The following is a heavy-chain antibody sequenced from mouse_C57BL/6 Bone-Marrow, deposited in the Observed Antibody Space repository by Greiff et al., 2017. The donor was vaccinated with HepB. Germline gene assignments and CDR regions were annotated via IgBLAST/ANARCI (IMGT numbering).Heavy chain of an antibody. CDR1: GYAFSSYW. V-gene: IGHV1-80*01. CDR2: IYPGDGDT. CDR3: ARLIYYGSYWYFDV. D-gene: IGHD1-1*01. J-gene: IGHJ1*03. Sequence: QVQLQQSGAELVKPGASVKISCKASGYAFSSYWMNWVKQRPGKGLEWFGQIYPGDGDTNYNGKFKGKATLTADKSSSTAYMQLSSLTSEDSAVYFCARLIYYGSYWYFDVWGTGTTVTVSS.